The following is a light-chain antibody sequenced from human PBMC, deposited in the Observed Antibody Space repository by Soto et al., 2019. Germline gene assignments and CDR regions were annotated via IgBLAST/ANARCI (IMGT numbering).Light chain of an antibody. CDR2: DAS. CDR1: KTISTW. Sequence: DIQMTQSPSTLSASVGDRVTINCRASKTISTWLAWYQQKPGKAPKLLMYDASRLESGVPSTFSGSGSGTEFTLTISSLQPDDVATYYCQQYSGYWTFGQGTKVEIK. V-gene: IGKV1-5*01. CDR3: QQYSGYWT. J-gene: IGKJ1*01.